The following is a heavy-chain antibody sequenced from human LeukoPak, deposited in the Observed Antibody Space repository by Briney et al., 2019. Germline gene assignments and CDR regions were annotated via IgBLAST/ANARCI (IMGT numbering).Heavy chain of an antibody. D-gene: IGHD3-22*01. V-gene: IGHV4-59*08. CDR2: IYNSGST. Sequence: SETLSLTCTDSGGSISDYYWNWIRQPPGRGLEWIGFIYNSGSTDYNPSLKSRVTISVDTSKNQFSLKLSSVTAADTAVYYCARRQYYDSSGYWYYFDYWGQGTLVTVSS. J-gene: IGHJ4*02. CDR1: GGSISDYY. CDR3: ARRQYYDSSGYWYYFDY.